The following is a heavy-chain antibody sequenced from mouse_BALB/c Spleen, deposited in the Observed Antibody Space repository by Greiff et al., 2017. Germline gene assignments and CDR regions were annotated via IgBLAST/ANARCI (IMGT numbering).Heavy chain of an antibody. CDR1: GYTFTDYE. CDR3: TRWGYYYAMDY. CDR2: IDPETGGT. J-gene: IGHJ4*01. V-gene: IGHV1-15*01. Sequence: VKLQESGAELVRPGASVTLSCKASGYTFTDYEMHWVKQTPVHGLEWIGAIDPETGGTAYNQKFKGKATLTADKSSSTAYMELRSLTSEDSAVYYCTRWGYYYAMDYWGQGTSVTVSS.